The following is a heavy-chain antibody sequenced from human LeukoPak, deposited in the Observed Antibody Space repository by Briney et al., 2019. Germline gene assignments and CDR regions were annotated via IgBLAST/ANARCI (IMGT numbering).Heavy chain of an antibody. Sequence: SETLSLTCTVSGGSLSTGDYYWSWIRQPPGKGLEWIGYIYYSGILYYNPSLTSRVTISVDASKNQFSLKMRSVTAADAAVYYCASRNTERGTFDIWGQGTLVTVSS. D-gene: IGHD7-27*01. V-gene: IGHV4-30-4*08. J-gene: IGHJ3*02. CDR2: IYYSGIL. CDR3: ASRNTERGTFDI. CDR1: GGSLSTGDYY.